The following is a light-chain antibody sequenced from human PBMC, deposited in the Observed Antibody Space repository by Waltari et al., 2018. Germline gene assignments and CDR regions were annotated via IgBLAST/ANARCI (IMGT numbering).Light chain of an antibody. J-gene: IGLJ2*01. V-gene: IGLV1-40*01. CDR1: SSNIGAGYD. CDR3: QSYDSSLGGSV. CDR2: GNS. Sequence: QSVLTQPPSVSGAPGQRVTISCTGSSSNIGAGYDVNWYQQLPGKAPKLLIHGNSNRPPGVPDRISGSKSGTSASLAITGLQAEDEADYYCQSYDSSLGGSVFGGGTKLTVL.